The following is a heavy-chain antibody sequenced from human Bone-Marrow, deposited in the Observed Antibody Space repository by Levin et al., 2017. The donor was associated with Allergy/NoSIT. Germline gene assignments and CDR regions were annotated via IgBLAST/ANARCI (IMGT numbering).Heavy chain of an antibody. V-gene: IGHV4-38-2*02. CDR3: ARDSSVIVVVPAATEPGAGY. J-gene: IGHJ4*02. Sequence: PGGSLRLSCAVSGYSISSGYYWGWIRQPPGTGLEWIGSIYHSGSTYYNPSLKSRVTISVDTSKNQFSLKLSSVTAADTAVYYCARDSSVIVVVPAATEPGAGYWGQGTLVTVSS. D-gene: IGHD2-2*01. CDR2: IYHSGST. CDR1: GYSISSGYY.